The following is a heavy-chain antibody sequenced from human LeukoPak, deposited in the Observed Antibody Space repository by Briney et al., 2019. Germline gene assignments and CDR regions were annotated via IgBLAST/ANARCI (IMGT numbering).Heavy chain of an antibody. J-gene: IGHJ4*02. CDR3: ARGPSRMEQWLLPD. CDR1: GYTFTSYD. V-gene: IGHV1-8*01. Sequence: GASVKVSCKASGYTFTSYDINWVRQATGQGLEWMGWMNPNSGNTGYAQKFQGRVTMTRNTSISTAYMELSSLRSEDTAEYYCARGPSRMEQWLLPDWGQGTLVTVSS. CDR2: MNPNSGNT. D-gene: IGHD6-19*01.